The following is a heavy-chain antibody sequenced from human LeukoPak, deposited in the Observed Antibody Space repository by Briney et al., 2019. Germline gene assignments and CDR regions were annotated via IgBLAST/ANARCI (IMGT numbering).Heavy chain of an antibody. V-gene: IGHV4-59*08. CDR1: GGSFRGYY. CDR2: IIYAGGT. CDR3: ASGERGYSYGPLDY. Sequence: SDTLSLTCTVSGGSFRGYYWSWVRQPPGKGLEWMGYIIYAGGTTYNPPIKSRDILSIDTSKNQFSLTLNLVSAADTAVYYCASGERGYSYGPLDYWGQGTLVTVSS. D-gene: IGHD5-18*01. J-gene: IGHJ4*02.